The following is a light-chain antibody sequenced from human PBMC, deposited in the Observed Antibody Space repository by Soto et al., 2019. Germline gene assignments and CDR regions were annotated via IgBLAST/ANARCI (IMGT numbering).Light chain of an antibody. CDR2: GAS. Sequence: DIELTRSPATLSLSPGERATLSCRASQTISSYLAWYQQKPGKVPRLLIYGASFRPTGIPDRFSGSGSGTVFILTISRLEPEDVAMYYCQQFGGSLVTFGQGTRLEIK. CDR3: QQFGGSLVT. J-gene: IGKJ5*01. CDR1: QTISSY. V-gene: IGKV3-20*01.